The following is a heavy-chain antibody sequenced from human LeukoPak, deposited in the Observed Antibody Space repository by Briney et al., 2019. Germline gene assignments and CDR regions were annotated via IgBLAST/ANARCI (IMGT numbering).Heavy chain of an antibody. Sequence: GRSLRLSCAASGFTFGSYWMTWVRQAPGKGLEWVANIQEDGGDKYYVDSVKGRFTISRDNSNNSVYLQMNGLRAEDTAVYYCATAARRLHSWGQGTLVTVSS. V-gene: IGHV3-7*05. CDR1: GFTFGSYW. CDR3: ATAARRLHS. CDR2: IQEDGGDK. J-gene: IGHJ4*02. D-gene: IGHD6-6*01.